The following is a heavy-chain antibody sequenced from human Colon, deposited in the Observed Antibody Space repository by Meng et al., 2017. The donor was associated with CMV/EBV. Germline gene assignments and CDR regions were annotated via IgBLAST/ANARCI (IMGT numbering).Heavy chain of an antibody. J-gene: IGHJ4*02. CDR2: IGGRDDTT. Sequence: GESLKISCAASGFTFSSYAMGWVRQAPGKGLQWVSDIGGRDDTTFYADSVKGRFSISRDNSKNTLYLQMNSLRVEDTAIYYRAKHDYDFWTGYNLYFGYWGQGAVVTVSS. CDR1: GFTFSSYA. CDR3: AKHDYDFWTGYNLYFGY. D-gene: IGHD3-3*01. V-gene: IGHV3-23*01.